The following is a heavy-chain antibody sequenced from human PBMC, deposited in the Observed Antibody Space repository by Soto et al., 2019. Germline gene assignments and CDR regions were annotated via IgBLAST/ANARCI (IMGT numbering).Heavy chain of an antibody. D-gene: IGHD6-19*01. CDR2: ISGSGGST. CDR3: ATCPSPFGGWERVDY. Sequence: EVQLLESGGGLIQPGGSLRLSCAASGFTFSSFAMSWVRQAPGKGLEWVSGISGSGGSTYFADSVKGRFAISRDNSKNTLHLQMYSLRADDTAIYYCATCPSPFGGWERVDYWGQGTLVTVSS. J-gene: IGHJ4*02. CDR1: GFTFSSFA. V-gene: IGHV3-23*01.